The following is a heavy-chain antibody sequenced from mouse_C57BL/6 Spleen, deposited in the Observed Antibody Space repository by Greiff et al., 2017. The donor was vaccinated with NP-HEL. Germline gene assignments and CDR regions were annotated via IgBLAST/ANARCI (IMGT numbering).Heavy chain of an antibody. D-gene: IGHD2-10*02. CDR1: GYAFTNYL. V-gene: IGHV1-54*01. CDR3: ARSPREYLDY. Sequence: QVQLQQSGAELVRPGTSVKVSCKASGYAFTNYLIEWVKQRPGQGLEWIGVINPGSGGTNYNEKFKGKATLTADKSSSTAYMQLSSLTSEDSAVYVGARSPREYLDYWGKGTTLTVAS. CDR2: INPGSGGT. J-gene: IGHJ2*01.